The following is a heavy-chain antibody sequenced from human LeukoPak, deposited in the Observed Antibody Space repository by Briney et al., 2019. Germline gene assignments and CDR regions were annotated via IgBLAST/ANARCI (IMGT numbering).Heavy chain of an antibody. D-gene: IGHD2-2*01. Sequence: SETLSLTCTVSGGSISSYYWSWIRQPAGKGLEWIGRIYTSGSTNYNPSLKSRVTMSVDTSKNQFSLKLSSVTAADTAVYYCARDMNVVVPAAIWDWFDPWGQGTLVTVSS. V-gene: IGHV4-4*07. CDR2: IYTSGST. CDR3: ARDMNVVVPAAIWDWFDP. CDR1: GGSISSYY. J-gene: IGHJ5*02.